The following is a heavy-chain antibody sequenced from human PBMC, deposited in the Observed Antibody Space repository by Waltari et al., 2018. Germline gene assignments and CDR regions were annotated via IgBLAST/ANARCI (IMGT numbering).Heavy chain of an antibody. V-gene: IGHV3-23*01. Sequence: EVQLLESGGGLVQPGGSLRLSCAASGFTFSSYAMNWVRQAPGKGVEWVSCIVGSGSSTNYADSGKGRFAISRDNSRNTLYLQMDSRRAEDTAVYFCASRSYTYGFDHWGQGTLVTVSS. CDR2: IVGSGSST. J-gene: IGHJ4*02. D-gene: IGHD5-18*01. CDR3: ASRSYTYGFDH. CDR1: GFTFSSYA.